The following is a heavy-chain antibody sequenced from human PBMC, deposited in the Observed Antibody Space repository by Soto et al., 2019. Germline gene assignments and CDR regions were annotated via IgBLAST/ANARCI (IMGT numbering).Heavy chain of an antibody. J-gene: IGHJ6*04. CDR1: GFTVSSTY. CDR3: ARDDVLCDGGRCYGVPLDV. Sequence: GGSLRPSCAASGFTVSSTYMSWVRQAPGKGLEWVSLIQSGGPTYYADSVKGRFTISRHTSENTLHLQMDSLRAEDTAVYYCARDDVLCDGGRCYGVPLDVRGKGTTVTGSS. V-gene: IGHV3-66*01. D-gene: IGHD2-15*01. CDR2: IQSGGPT.